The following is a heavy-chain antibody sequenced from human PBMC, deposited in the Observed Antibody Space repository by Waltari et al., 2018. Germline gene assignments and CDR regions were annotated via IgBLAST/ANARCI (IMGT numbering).Heavy chain of an antibody. J-gene: IGHJ3*01. D-gene: IGHD5-12*01. Sequence: QLQLQESGPGLVKPSETLSLTCSVSGVSITSNRHYWGWIRQPPGQGPEWLATMSYSGTTYSSPSLKRRLTISRDTSKNQLSLKVGSVTAADTAVYYCATYIGASVGTAAFDVWGQGTMVSVSS. CDR2: MSYSGTT. V-gene: IGHV4-39*01. CDR1: GVSITSNRHY. CDR3: ATYIGASVGTAAFDV.